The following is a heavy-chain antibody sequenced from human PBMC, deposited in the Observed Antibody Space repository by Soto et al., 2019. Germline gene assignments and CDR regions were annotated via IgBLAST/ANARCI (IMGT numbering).Heavy chain of an antibody. D-gene: IGHD3-22*01. CDR1: GFTFTSSA. V-gene: IGHV1-58*01. J-gene: IGHJ4*02. Sequence: SVKVSCKASGFTFTSSAVQWVRQARGQRLEWIGWIVVGSGNTNYAQKFQERVTITRDMSTNTAYMELSSLRSEDTAVYYCAAEPSDYYDSSGYYEWLDYWGQGTLVTVSS. CDR2: IVVGSGNT. CDR3: AAEPSDYYDSSGYYEWLDY.